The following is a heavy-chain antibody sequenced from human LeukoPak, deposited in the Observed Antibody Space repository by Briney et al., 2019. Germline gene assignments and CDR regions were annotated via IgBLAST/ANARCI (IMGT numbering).Heavy chain of an antibody. Sequence: GGSLRLSCAASGFTFSDYYMSWIRQAPGKGLEWVSYISSSGSTIYYADSVKGRFTISRDNAKNSLYLQMNSLRAEDTAVYYCNGAMITFGGVTENFDYWGQGTLVTVSS. J-gene: IGHJ4*02. V-gene: IGHV3-11*01. CDR1: GFTFSDYY. CDR2: ISSSGSTI. D-gene: IGHD3-16*01. CDR3: NGAMITFGGVTENFDY.